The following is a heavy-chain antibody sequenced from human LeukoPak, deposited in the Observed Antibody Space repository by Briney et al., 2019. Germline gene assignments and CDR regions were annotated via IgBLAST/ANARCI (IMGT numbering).Heavy chain of an antibody. CDR1: GGSIRRSSYH. CDR3: AREDSSSSFDY. D-gene: IGHD6-6*01. Sequence: SETLSLTCTVSGGSIRRSSYHWGWIRQPPGKGLEWIGSIYHSGSTYYNPSLKSRVTISVDTSKNQFSLKLSSVTAADTAVYYCAREDSSSSFDYWGQGTLVTVSS. CDR2: IYHSGST. V-gene: IGHV4-39*07. J-gene: IGHJ4*02.